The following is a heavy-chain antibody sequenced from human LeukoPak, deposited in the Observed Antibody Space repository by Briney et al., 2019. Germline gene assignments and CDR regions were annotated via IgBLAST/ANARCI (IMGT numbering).Heavy chain of an antibody. CDR2: ISSSSSYI. D-gene: IGHD3-22*01. Sequence: GGSLRLSCAASGFTFSSYSMTWVRQAPGKGLEWVSSISSSSSYIYYADSVKGRFTISRDNAKNSLYLQMNSLRAEDTAVYYCARGESYYYDSSGYSPFDYWGQGTLVTVSS. CDR1: GFTFSSYS. CDR3: ARGESYYYDSSGYSPFDY. V-gene: IGHV3-21*01. J-gene: IGHJ4*02.